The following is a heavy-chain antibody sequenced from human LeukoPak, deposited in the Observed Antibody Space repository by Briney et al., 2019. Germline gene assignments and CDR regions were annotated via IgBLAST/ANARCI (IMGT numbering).Heavy chain of an antibody. CDR3: ASSGYSYGYYFDY. Sequence: SQTLSLTCTVSGGSISSGSYYWSWIRQPAGKGLEWIGRIYTSGSTNYNPSLKSRVTISVDTSKNQFSLKLSSVTAADTAVSYCASSGYSYGYYFDYWGQGTLVTVSS. CDR1: GGSISSGSYY. J-gene: IGHJ4*02. V-gene: IGHV4-61*02. D-gene: IGHD5-18*01. CDR2: IYTSGST.